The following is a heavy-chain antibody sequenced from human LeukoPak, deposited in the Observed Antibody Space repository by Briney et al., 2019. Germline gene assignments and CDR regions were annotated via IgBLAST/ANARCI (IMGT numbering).Heavy chain of an antibody. Sequence: GGSLRLSCAASGFTFSSYWMSWVRQAPGKGLEWVANIKQDGSEKYYVDSVKGRFTISRDNSKNTLYLQMNSLRAEDTAVYYCAKDHDSSGTSDYWGQGTLVTVSS. CDR1: GFTFSSYW. D-gene: IGHD3-22*01. J-gene: IGHJ4*02. CDR3: AKDHDSSGTSDY. CDR2: IKQDGSEK. V-gene: IGHV3-7*01.